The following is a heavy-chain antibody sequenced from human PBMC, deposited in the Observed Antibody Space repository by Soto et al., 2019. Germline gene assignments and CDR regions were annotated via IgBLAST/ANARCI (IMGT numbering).Heavy chain of an antibody. J-gene: IGHJ4*02. CDR2: IKQDGSEK. CDR3: ARARVGAGIPPHLPWYYFDY. Sequence: GGSLRLSCAASGFTFSSYWMSWVRQAPGKGLEWVANIKQDGSEKYYVASMKGRFTISRDNAKNSLYLQMNSLRAEDTAVYYWARARVGAGIPPHLPWYYFDYWGQGTLVTVSS. V-gene: IGHV3-7*01. D-gene: IGHD2-21*02. CDR1: GFTFSSYW.